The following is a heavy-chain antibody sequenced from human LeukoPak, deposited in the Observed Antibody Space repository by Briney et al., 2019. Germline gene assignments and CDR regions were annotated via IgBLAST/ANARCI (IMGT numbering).Heavy chain of an antibody. V-gene: IGHV3-9*01. Sequence: PGRSLRLSCAASGFTFDDYAMHWVRQAPGKGLEWVSGISWNSGSIGYADSVKGRFTISRDNAKNSLYLQMNSLRAEDTALYYCAKDKGAGTTGSFDYWGQGTLVTVSS. CDR2: ISWNSGSI. CDR1: GFTFDDYA. J-gene: IGHJ4*02. CDR3: AKDKGAGTTGSFDY. D-gene: IGHD1-1*01.